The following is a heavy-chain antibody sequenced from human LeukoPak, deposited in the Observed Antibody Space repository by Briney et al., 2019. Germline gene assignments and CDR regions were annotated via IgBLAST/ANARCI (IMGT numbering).Heavy chain of an antibody. Sequence: GSLRLSCTVSGFTFSDYYMSWVRQAPGKGLEWVSYISSSGSMLHYADSVEGRFTIPRDNGKSSLYLQMSSLRVEDTAVYYCTRRPYSSSWYYFDYWGQGTLVTVSS. V-gene: IGHV3-11*04. D-gene: IGHD6-13*01. J-gene: IGHJ4*02. CDR3: TRRPYSSSWYYFDY. CDR1: GFTFSDYY. CDR2: ISSSGSML.